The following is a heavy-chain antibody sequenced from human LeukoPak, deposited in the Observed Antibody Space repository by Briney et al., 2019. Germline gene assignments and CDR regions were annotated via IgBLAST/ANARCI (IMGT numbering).Heavy chain of an antibody. V-gene: IGHV3-48*02. J-gene: IGHJ4*02. CDR2: ISSGSGPI. CDR3: ARVAETQLWLRSAVDY. Sequence: GGSLRLSCAASGFTFSTYSMNRVRQAPGKGLDWVSFISSGSGPIYYAESVKGRFTISRDNAKNSLYLQMNSLKDEDTAVYYCARVAETQLWLRSAVDYWGQGTLVTVSS. D-gene: IGHD5-18*01. CDR1: GFTFSTYS.